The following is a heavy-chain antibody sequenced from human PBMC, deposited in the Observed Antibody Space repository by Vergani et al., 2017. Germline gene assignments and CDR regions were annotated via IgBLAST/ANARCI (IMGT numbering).Heavy chain of an antibody. CDR1: GFTFTSSA. D-gene: IGHD3-22*01. V-gene: IGHV1-58*02. Sequence: QMQLVQSGPEVKKPGTSVKVSCKASGFTFTSSAMQWVRQARGQRLEWIGWIVVGSGNTNYAQKFQERVTITRDMSTSTAYMELGSLRSEDTAVYYCAAATLNYYDSSGYYYGNAFDIWGQGTMVTVSS. CDR3: AAATLNYYDSSGYYYGNAFDI. CDR2: IVVGSGNT. J-gene: IGHJ3*02.